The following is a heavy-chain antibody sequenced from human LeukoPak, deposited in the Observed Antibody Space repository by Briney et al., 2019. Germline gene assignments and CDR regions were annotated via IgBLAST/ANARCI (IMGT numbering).Heavy chain of an antibody. D-gene: IGHD2-15*01. J-gene: IGHJ3*02. CDR3: ARRGSSSHSGPFDAFDI. CDR2: IYYSGST. Sequence: RTSETLSLTCTVSGGSISSYYWSWIRQPPGKGLEWIGYIYYSGSTNYNPSLKSRVTISVDTSKNQFSLKLSSVTAADTAVYYCARRGSSSHSGPFDAFDIWGQGTMVTVSS. CDR1: GGSISSYY. V-gene: IGHV4-59*01.